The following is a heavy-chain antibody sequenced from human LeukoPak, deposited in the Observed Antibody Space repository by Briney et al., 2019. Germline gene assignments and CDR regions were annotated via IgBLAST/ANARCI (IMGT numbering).Heavy chain of an antibody. CDR2: INTDGSST. Sequence: GGSLRLSCAASGFIFSSYWMHWVRHAPGKGLAWVSRINTDGSSTSYADSVKGRFTISRDNAKNTLYLQMNSLRAEDTAVYYCAKEVGKLERPTYFDYWGQGTLVTVSS. J-gene: IGHJ4*02. D-gene: IGHD1-1*01. V-gene: IGHV3-74*01. CDR3: AKEVGKLERPTYFDY. CDR1: GFIFSSYW.